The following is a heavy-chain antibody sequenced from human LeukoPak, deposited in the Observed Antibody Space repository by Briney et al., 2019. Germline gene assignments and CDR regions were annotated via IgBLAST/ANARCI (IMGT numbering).Heavy chain of an antibody. Sequence: GGSLRLSCVASEFSFSNAWMSWVRQAPGEGLEWVGRIKSQSYGGTTDYAASVKGRFTVSRDDSKNTLYLEMNSLKADDTAIYYCTTETWEKSRAFEIWGQGTLVTVSS. CDR1: EFSFSNAW. D-gene: IGHD1-26*01. CDR2: IKSQSYGGTT. J-gene: IGHJ3*02. V-gene: IGHV3-15*01. CDR3: TTETWEKSRAFEI.